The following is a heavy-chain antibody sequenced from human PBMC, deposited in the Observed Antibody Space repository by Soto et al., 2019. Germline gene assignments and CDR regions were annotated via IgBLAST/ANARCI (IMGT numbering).Heavy chain of an antibody. CDR2: ISGSGSST. V-gene: IGHV3-23*01. CDR1: GFTFINYA. D-gene: IGHD5-18*01. Sequence: GGSLRLSCAASGFTFINYAMSWVRQAPGKGLEWVSAISGSGSSTDSADSVKGRFTISRDNSKNTLYLQMNSLRADDTAVYYCAKSQPGRNWFDTWGRGTQVTVSS. J-gene: IGHJ5*02. CDR3: AKSQPGRNWFDT.